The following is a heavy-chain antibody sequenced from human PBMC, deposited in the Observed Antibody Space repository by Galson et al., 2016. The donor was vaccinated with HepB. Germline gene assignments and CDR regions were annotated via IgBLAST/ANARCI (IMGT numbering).Heavy chain of an antibody. CDR2: IIPSGGGT. J-gene: IGHJ3*02. CDR1: GYTFTNYY. CDR3: ARGGYYSSGWYDAFDI. Sequence: SVKVSCKASGYTFTNYYLHWVRQAPGQGLEWVGVIIPSGGGTSYAQRFQGRVNLTRDPPTNTVYMDLSSLRSEDTAVYYCARGGYYSSGWYDAFDIWGQGTMVTVSS. D-gene: IGHD6-19*01. V-gene: IGHV1-46*01.